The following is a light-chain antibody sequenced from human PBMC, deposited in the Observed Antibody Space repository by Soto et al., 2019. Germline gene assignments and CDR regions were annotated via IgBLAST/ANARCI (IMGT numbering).Light chain of an antibody. J-gene: IGKJ5*01. CDR2: AAS. Sequence: DIQMTQSPSSLSASVGDRVTITCRASQSISSYLNWYQQKPGKAPKLLIYAASSLQSGVPSRFSGSGSGTDFTLTISSQQPEDFATYDCQQNYSTLPITFGQGTRLEIK. CDR1: QSISSY. CDR3: QQNYSTLPIT. V-gene: IGKV1-39*01.